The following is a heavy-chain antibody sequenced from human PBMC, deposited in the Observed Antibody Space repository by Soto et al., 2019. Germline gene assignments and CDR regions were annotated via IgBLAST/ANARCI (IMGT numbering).Heavy chain of an antibody. Sequence: PGGSLRLSCAASGITFINAWITWVRQSPGKGLEWVGRIKSITDGGTTDYAAPVKGRFTISRDDSKDTLYLQMNNLRTEDTAVYHCTTDSADIVVVPATFGMDVWGQGTTVTVSS. CDR1: GITFINAW. D-gene: IGHD2-2*01. V-gene: IGHV3-15*01. CDR2: IKSITDGGTT. CDR3: TTDSADIVVVPATFGMDV. J-gene: IGHJ6*02.